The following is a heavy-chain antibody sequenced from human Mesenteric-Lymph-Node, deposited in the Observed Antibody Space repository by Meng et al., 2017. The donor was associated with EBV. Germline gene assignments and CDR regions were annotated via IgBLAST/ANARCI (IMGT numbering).Heavy chain of an antibody. D-gene: IGHD3-10*01. Sequence: VRLQEGGAGPVPAPGNLSLTRCLACAAFGGYFWSGSRHPRGKGLEWIGEINRVGCTNYNPSLKSRLTMSVDTSKTHFSLKLTSVTAADTAVYYCVRGGAVTLVQGGPDHWGQGTLVTVSS. J-gene: IGHJ4*02. CDR1: CAAFGGYF. V-gene: IGHV4-34*01. CDR2: INRVGCT. CDR3: VRGGAVTLVQGGPDH.